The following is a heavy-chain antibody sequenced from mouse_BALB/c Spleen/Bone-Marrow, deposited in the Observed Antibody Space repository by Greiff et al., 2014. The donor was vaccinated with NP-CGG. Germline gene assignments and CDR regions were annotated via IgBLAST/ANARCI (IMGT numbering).Heavy chain of an antibody. Sequence: QVQLQQSGPELVKPGASVKISCKASGYAFSSSWMNWVKQRPGQGLEWIGRIYPGGGDTNYNGKFKGKATLTTDKSSSTAYMQLSSLTSVDSAVYFRASGSSSFAYWGQGTLVTVSA. J-gene: IGHJ3*01. CDR2: IYPGGGDT. CDR3: ASGSSSFAY. CDR1: GYAFSSSW. D-gene: IGHD1-1*01. V-gene: IGHV1-82*01.